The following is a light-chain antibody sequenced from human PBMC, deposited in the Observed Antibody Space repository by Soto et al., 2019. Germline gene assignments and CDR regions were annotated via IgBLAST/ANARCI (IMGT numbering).Light chain of an antibody. CDR2: AVS. V-gene: IGLV2-23*02. CDR3: CSYAGSSTLL. J-gene: IGLJ3*02. Sequence: QSVLTQPASVSGSPGQSITVSCTGTSSDIGSYNLVSWYQHHPGKAPKLMIYAVSKRPSGVSSRFSGSKSGNTASLTISGLQAEDEADYFCCSYAGSSTLLFGGGTTLTVL. CDR1: SSDIGSYNL.